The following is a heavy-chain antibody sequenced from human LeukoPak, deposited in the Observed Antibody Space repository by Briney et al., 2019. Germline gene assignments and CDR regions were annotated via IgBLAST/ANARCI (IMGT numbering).Heavy chain of an antibody. Sequence: GASVKVSCKASGYTFIGYYMHWVRQAPGQGLEWMGWISAYNGNTNYAQKLQGRVTVTTDTSTSTAYMELRSLRSDDTAVCYCARTAGSIAARPLDYWGQGTLVTVSS. CDR3: ARTAGSIAARPLDY. J-gene: IGHJ4*02. V-gene: IGHV1-18*04. CDR2: ISAYNGNT. D-gene: IGHD6-6*01. CDR1: GYTFIGYY.